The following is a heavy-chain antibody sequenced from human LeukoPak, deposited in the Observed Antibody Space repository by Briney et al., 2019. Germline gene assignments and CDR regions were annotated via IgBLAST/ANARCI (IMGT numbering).Heavy chain of an antibody. CDR1: EFTFSNYN. CDR2: ISSAGDFI. CDR3: ARDSTWGWYFDL. V-gene: IGHV3-21*01. Sequence: GGSLRLSCAASEFTFSNYNMNWVRQAPGKGLEWVSSISSAGDFIYYADSVKGRFTISRDDAKKSLYLQMNSLRAEDTAMYYCARDSTWGWYFDLWGRGTLVTISS. D-gene: IGHD7-27*01. J-gene: IGHJ2*01.